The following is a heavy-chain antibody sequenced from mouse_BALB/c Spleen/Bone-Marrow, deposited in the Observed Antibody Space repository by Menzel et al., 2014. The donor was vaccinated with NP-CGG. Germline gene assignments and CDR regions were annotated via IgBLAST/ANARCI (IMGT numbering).Heavy chain of an antibody. V-gene: IGHV7-3*02. CDR1: GFTFTDHY. J-gene: IGHJ2*01. CDR2: IRNKANGYTT. Sequence: EVQGVESGGGLVQPGGFLRLSCATSGFTFTDHYMSWVRQPPGKALEWLGFIRNKANGYTTEYSASVKGRFTISRDNSQSIVSLPMNTLRAEDSATYYCARDYLYYFDYWGQGTTLTVSS. D-gene: IGHD2-1*01. CDR3: ARDYLYYFDY.